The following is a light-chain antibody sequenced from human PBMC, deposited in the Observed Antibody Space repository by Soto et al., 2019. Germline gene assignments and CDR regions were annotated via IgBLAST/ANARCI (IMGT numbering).Light chain of an antibody. CDR2: AAS. J-gene: IGKJ1*01. CDR1: QVISNY. V-gene: IGKV1-9*01. Sequence: IQLTQSPSSLSASVGDRVSITCRSSQVISNYLAWYQQKPGKAPKLLIYAASTLHSGVPSRFSGSGSGTEFTLTISSLQPDDFATYYCQQYNSYPWTFGQGTKVDIK. CDR3: QQYNSYPWT.